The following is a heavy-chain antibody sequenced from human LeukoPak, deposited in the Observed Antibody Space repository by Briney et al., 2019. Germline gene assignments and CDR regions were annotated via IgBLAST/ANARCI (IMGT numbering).Heavy chain of an antibody. D-gene: IGHD3-22*01. CDR3: ARDEIYYDSSGYYLQDAFDI. CDR2: ISSSSSYI. V-gene: IGHV3-21*01. J-gene: IGHJ3*02. Sequence: PGGSLRLSCAASGFTFSSYSMNWVRQAPGKGLEWVSSISSSSSYIYYADSVKGRFTISRDNAKNSLYLQMNSLRAEDTAVYYCARDEIYYDSSGYYLQDAFDIWGQGTMVTVSS. CDR1: GFTFSSYS.